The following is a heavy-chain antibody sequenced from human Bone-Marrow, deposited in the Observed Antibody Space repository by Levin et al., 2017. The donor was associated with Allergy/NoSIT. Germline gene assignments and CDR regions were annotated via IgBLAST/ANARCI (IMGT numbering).Heavy chain of an antibody. D-gene: IGHD6-13*01. CDR2: IKQDGSEK. J-gene: IGHJ5*02. V-gene: IGHV3-7*01. CDR1: GFTFRGYW. Sequence: GESLKISCEGSGFTFRGYWMTWVRQAPGKGLEWVANIKQDGSEKFYADSVKGRFTISRDNAKNSLYLQMNSLRAEDTAMYYCARGRGRAASGTGDWFDPWGQGTLVTVSS. CDR3: ARGRGRAASGTGDWFDP.